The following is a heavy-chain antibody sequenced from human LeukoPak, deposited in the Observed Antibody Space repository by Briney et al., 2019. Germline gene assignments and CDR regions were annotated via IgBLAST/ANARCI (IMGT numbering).Heavy chain of an antibody. CDR3: AKPSGSRYYFDS. D-gene: IGHD3-10*01. J-gene: IGHJ4*02. V-gene: IGHV3-21*04. CDR1: GFTFSSFT. Sequence: PGGSLRLSCAASGFTFSSFTMNWVRQAPGKGLEWVSCISPSSSYIYYADSVKGRFTISRDNSKNTLFLQMNSLRAEDTAVYYCAKPSGSRYYFDSWGQGTLVTVSS. CDR2: ISPSSSYI.